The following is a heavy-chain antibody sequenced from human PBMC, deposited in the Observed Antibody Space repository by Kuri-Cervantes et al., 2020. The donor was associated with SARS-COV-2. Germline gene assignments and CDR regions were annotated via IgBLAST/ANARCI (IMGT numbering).Heavy chain of an antibody. CDR2: IYHSGST. D-gene: IGHD6-19*01. CDR3: ARSPKGIAVAADFDY. Sequence: SQTLSLTCAVSGYSISSGYYWGWIRQPPGKGLEWIGSIYHSGSTYYNPSLKSRITISVDTSKNQFSLQLNSVTPEDTAVYYCARSPKGIAVAADFDYWGQGTLVTVSS. J-gene: IGHJ4*02. V-gene: IGHV4-38-2*01. CDR1: GYSISSGYY.